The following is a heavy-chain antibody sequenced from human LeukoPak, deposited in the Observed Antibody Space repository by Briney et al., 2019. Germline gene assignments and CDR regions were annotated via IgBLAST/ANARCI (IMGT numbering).Heavy chain of an antibody. Sequence: GGSLRLSCAAYGLTVSSEYLAWVRQAPGKGLEWISVIYGAGATYYADSVQGRFTISRDTYSNALYLQMNSLRVEDAAVYHCARLLPASRHYFDYWGQGTLVTVSS. J-gene: IGHJ4*02. CDR2: IYGAGAT. D-gene: IGHD2-15*01. CDR1: GLTVSSEY. V-gene: IGHV3-53*01. CDR3: ARLLPASRHYFDY.